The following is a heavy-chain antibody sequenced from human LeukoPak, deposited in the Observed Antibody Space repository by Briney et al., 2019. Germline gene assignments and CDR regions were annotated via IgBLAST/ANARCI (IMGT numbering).Heavy chain of an antibody. CDR2: IRSSGPSI. J-gene: IGHJ6*02. CDR3: ARDKEREGTYYDFWSGTSYHYYGMDV. Sequence: GGSLRLSCAASGFSFSNYSMIWVRQAPGKGLEWVSYIRSSGPSIYYAGSVKGRFTISRDNARNSLYLQMNSLRAEDTAVYYCARDKEREGTYYDFWSGTSYHYYGMDVWGQGTTVTVSS. CDR1: GFSFSNYS. V-gene: IGHV3-21*01. D-gene: IGHD3-3*01.